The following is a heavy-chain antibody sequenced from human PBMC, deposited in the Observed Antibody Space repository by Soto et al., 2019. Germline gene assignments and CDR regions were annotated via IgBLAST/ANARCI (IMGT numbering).Heavy chain of an antibody. CDR2: IIPIFGTA. CDR3: ARGYCSGGSCQLVAYYYYGMDV. J-gene: IGHJ6*02. V-gene: IGHV1-69*13. D-gene: IGHD2-15*01. Sequence: SVKVSCKASGGTFSSYAISWVRQAPGQGLEWMGGIIPIFGTANYAQKFQGRVTITADESTSTAYMELSSLRSEDTAVYYCARGYCSGGSCQLVAYYYYGMDVWGQGTTVTVSS. CDR1: GGTFSSYA.